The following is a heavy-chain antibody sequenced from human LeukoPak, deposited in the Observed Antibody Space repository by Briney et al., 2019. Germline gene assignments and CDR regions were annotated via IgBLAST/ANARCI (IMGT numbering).Heavy chain of an antibody. CDR1: GFTFSNYV. D-gene: IGHD3-16*02. V-gene: IGHV3-23*01. CDR3: AKGRSSYPMDYIFDF. J-gene: IGHJ4*02. Sequence: GGSLRLSCAASGFTFSNYVMNWVRQAPGKGLEWVSAISGPGGGTYYADSVKGRFTISRDNPKNTLYLQMNSLRVEDTAIYYCAKGRSSYPMDYIFDFWGQGTLVTVSS. CDR2: ISGPGGGT.